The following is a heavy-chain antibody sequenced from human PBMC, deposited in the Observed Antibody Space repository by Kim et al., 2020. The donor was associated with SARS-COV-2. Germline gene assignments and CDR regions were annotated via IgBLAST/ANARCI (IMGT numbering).Heavy chain of an antibody. CDR2: IRSKAYGGTT. D-gene: IGHD6-19*01. V-gene: IGHV3-49*03. J-gene: IGHJ4*02. Sequence: GGSLRLSCTASGFTFGDYAMSWFRQAPGKGLEWVGFIRSKAYGGTTEYAASVKGRFTISRDDSKSIAYLQMNSLKTEDTAVYYCTRENSSGWYGLVTAQFDYWGQGTLVTVSS. CDR1: GFTFGDYA. CDR3: TRENSSGWYGLVTAQFDY.